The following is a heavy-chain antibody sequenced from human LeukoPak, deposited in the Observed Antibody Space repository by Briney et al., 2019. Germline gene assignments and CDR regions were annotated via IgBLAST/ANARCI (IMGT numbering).Heavy chain of an antibody. J-gene: IGHJ4*02. CDR1: GYTFTTYG. CDR2: IGAYSGNT. V-gene: IGHV1-18*01. Sequence: ASVKVSCKASGYTFTTYGISWVRQAPGQGLEWLGWIGAYSGNTNYARKLQGRVTMTTDTSTSTAYMELRSLRSDDTAVYYCATGSYSLYYFDYWGQGTLVTVSS. D-gene: IGHD1-26*01. CDR3: ATGSYSLYYFDY.